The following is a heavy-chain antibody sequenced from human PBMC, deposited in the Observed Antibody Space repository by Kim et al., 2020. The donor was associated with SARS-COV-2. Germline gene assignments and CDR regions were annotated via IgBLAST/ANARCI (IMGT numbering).Heavy chain of an antibody. Sequence: YILYAESVKGRFTISRDNANNSLSLQMNSLRVEDTAVYYCARDKDFTLDYWGQGTLVTVSS. J-gene: IGHJ4*02. V-gene: IGHV3-21*01. CDR2: YI. CDR3: ARDKDFTLDY.